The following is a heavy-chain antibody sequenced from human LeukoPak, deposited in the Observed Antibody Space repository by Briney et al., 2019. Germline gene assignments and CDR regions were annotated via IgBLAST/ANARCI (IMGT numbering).Heavy chain of an antibody. J-gene: IGHJ4*02. D-gene: IGHD5-12*01. Sequence: GGSLRLSCAASGFTFSTYAMSWVRQAPGKGLEWVSGIVGSGVTTYYADSVKGRLTISRDNSRNTLYLQMNSLRAEDTAVYYCARVKRYSREGVDYWGQGTLVAVS. V-gene: IGHV3-23*01. CDR2: IVGSGVTT. CDR1: GFTFSTYA. CDR3: ARVKRYSREGVDY.